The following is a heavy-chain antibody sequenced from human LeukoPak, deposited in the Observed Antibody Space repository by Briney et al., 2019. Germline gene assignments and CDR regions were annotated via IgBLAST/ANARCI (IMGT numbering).Heavy chain of an antibody. CDR1: GFTFSAYW. V-gene: IGHV3-74*01. CDR2: INSDGSVT. CDR3: ARRWQSNQGDAFDF. J-gene: IGHJ3*01. D-gene: IGHD4-11*01. Sequence: GGSLRLSYAASGFTFSAYWMNWVRQVPGKGLVWVSHINSDGSVTNYADSVKGRFTISRDNAKNTLYLQVNSLRAEDTAVYYCARRWQSNQGDAFDFWGQGTMVTVSS.